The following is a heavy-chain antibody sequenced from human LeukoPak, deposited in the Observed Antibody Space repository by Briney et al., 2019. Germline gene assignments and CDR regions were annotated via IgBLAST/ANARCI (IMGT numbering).Heavy chain of an antibody. CDR1: GYTFTSYG. CDR3: ARDVSYYYDSSGYYLRDFDY. CDR2: ISAYNGNT. J-gene: IGHJ4*02. V-gene: IGHV1-18*01. Sequence: ASVKVSCKASGYTFTSYGISWGRQAPGQGLEWMGRISAYNGNTNYAQKLQGRVTMTTDTSTSTAYMELRSLRSDDTAVYYCARDVSYYYDSSGYYLRDFDYWGQGTLVTVSS. D-gene: IGHD3-22*01.